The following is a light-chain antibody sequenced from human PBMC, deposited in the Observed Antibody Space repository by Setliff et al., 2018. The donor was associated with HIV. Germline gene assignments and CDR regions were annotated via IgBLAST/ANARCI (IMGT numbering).Light chain of an antibody. CDR1: SRDVGDYNY. CDR3: SSYASSTSYV. CDR2: EIT. V-gene: IGLV2-8*01. J-gene: IGLJ1*01. Sequence: QSALAQPPSASGSPGQSVTISCTGTSRDVGDYNYVSWYQQHPGKAPKLMIYEITKRPSGVPDRFSGSKSGNTASLTVSGLQAEDEADYYCSSYASSTSYVVGTGTKVTVL.